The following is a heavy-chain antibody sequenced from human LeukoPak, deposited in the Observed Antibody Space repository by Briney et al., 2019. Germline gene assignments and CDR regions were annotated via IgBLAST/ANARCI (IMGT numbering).Heavy chain of an antibody. CDR1: GFTFSSYG. D-gene: IGHD3-9*01. J-gene: IGHJ4*02. V-gene: IGHV3-30*18. CDR3: AKEPIRTRYDILTGLLDY. Sequence: PGRSLRLSCAASGFTFSSYGMHWVRQAPGKGLEWVAVISYDGSNKYYADSVKGRFTISRDNSKNTLYLQMNSLRAEDTAVYYCAKEPIRTRYDILTGLLDYWGQETLVTVSS. CDR2: ISYDGSNK.